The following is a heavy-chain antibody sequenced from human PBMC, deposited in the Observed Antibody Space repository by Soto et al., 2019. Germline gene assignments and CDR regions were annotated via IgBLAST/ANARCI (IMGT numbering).Heavy chain of an antibody. J-gene: IGHJ4*02. Sequence: SETLSLTCTVSGGSISSSSYYWGWIRQPPGKGLEWIGSIYYSGSTYYNPSLRSRVTISVDTSKNQFSLKLSSVTAADTAVFYCARLSPSRYIFDYWGQGTPVTVSS. CDR3: ARLSPSRYIFDY. D-gene: IGHD3-9*01. V-gene: IGHV4-39*01. CDR2: IYYSGST. CDR1: GGSISSSSYY.